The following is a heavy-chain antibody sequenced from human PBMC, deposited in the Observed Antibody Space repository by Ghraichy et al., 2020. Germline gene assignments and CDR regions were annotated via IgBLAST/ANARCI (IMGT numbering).Heavy chain of an antibody. D-gene: IGHD3-10*01. J-gene: IGHJ4*02. V-gene: IGHV4-4*07. Sequence: SETLSLTCTVSGGSISSYYWSWIRQPAGKGLEWIGRIYTSGSTNYNPSLKSRVTMSVDTSKNQFSLKLSSVTAADTAVYYCARDRKGGITMVRGVRFDYWGQGTLVTVSS. CDR1: GGSISSYY. CDR2: IYTSGST. CDR3: ARDRKGGITMVRGVRFDY.